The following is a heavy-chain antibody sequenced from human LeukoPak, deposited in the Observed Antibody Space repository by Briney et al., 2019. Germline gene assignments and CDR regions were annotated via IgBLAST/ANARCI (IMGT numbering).Heavy chain of an antibody. CDR2: IYPGDSDT. CDR3: ARPARGSYGPGPFDY. V-gene: IGHV5-51*01. D-gene: IGHD1-26*01. CDR1: GYKFTNYW. J-gene: IGHJ4*02. Sequence: GESLKISCKGSGYKFTNYWIGWVRQMPGKGLEWMGIIYPGDSDTRYSPSFQGQVTISADKSISTAYLQWSSLKASDTAMYYCARPARGSYGPGPFDYWGQGTLVTVSS.